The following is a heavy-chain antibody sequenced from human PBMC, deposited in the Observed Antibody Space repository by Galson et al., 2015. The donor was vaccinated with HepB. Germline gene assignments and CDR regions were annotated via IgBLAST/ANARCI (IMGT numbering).Heavy chain of an antibody. CDR3: ARIFGELPNFDY. V-gene: IGHV3-30*03. CDR2: ISYDGNTK. J-gene: IGHJ4*02. D-gene: IGHD3-10*01. CDR1: GFIFSDYG. Sequence: SLRLSCAASGFIFSDYGMHWVRQAPGKGLEWVAVISYDGNTKFYADSVKGRFTISRDNAKNSLYLQMNSLRAEDTAVYYCARIFGELPNFDYWGQGTLVTVSS.